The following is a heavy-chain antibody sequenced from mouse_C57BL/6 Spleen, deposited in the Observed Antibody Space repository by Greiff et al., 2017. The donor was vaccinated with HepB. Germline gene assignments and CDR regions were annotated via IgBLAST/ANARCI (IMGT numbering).Heavy chain of an antibody. CDR2: INPNNGGT. V-gene: IGHV1-22*01. CDR3: ARGGIDYSNYLAWFAY. J-gene: IGHJ3*01. CDR1: GYTFTDYN. D-gene: IGHD2-5*01. Sequence: VQLQQSGPELVKPGASVKMSCKASGYTFTDYNMHWVKQSHGKSLEWIGYINPNNGGTSYNQKFKGKATLTVNKSSSTAYMELRSLTSEDSAVYYGARGGIDYSNYLAWFAYWGQGTLVTVSA.